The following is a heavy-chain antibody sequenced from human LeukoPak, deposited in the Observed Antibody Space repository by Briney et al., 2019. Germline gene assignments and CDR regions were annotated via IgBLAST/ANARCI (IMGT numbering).Heavy chain of an antibody. J-gene: IGHJ4*02. CDR2: IIPIFGTA. V-gene: IGHV1-69*05. Sequence: SVKVSCKASGGTFSSYAISWVRQAPGQGLGWMGGIIPIFGTANYAQKFQGRVTITTDESTSTAYMELSSLRSEDTAVYYCASPPYDSSGYSQLYYFDYWGQGTLVTVSS. D-gene: IGHD3-22*01. CDR1: GGTFSSYA. CDR3: ASPPYDSSGYSQLYYFDY.